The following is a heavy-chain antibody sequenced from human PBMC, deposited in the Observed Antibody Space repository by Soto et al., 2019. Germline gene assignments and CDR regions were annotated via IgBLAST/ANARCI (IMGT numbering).Heavy chain of an antibody. Sequence: GGSLRLSCAASGFTFSSYAMSWVRQAPGKGLEWVSAISGSGGSTYYADSVKGRFTISRDNSKNTLYLQMNSLRAEDTALYYCAKPTLGGVVVPAALDYWGQGTLVTVSS. CDR2: ISGSGGST. J-gene: IGHJ4*02. CDR3: AKPTLGGVVVPAALDY. CDR1: GFTFSSYA. V-gene: IGHV3-23*01. D-gene: IGHD2-2*01.